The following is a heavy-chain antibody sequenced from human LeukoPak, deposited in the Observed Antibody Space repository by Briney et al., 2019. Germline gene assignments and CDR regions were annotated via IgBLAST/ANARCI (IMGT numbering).Heavy chain of an antibody. D-gene: IGHD2-15*01. CDR2: ISGIGGSA. Sequence: GGSLRLSCAASGFTFSSYAISWVRQAPGQGLEWVSAISGIGGSAYYAESVKGRFTITRDNSKNTLYLQMNSLRAEDTAVYYCAKVSRYIVVVVAATWDYFDYWGQGTLVTVSS. CDR1: GFTFSSYA. CDR3: AKVSRYIVVVVAATWDYFDY. V-gene: IGHV3-23*01. J-gene: IGHJ4*02.